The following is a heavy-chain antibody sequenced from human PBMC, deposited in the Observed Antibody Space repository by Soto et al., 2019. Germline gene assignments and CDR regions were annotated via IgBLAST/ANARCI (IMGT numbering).Heavy chain of an antibody. CDR2: IYYSGST. CDR3: ARSSSWQYYFDY. D-gene: IGHD6-13*01. CDR1: GGSISSSGCY. V-gene: IGHV4-39*01. Sequence: SETLSVTCTVSGGSISSSGCYWGWIHQPPGKGLEWIGSIYYSGSTYYNPSLKSRVTISVDTSENQFSLKLSSVTAADTAVYYCARSSSWQYYFDYWGQGTLVTVSS. J-gene: IGHJ4*02.